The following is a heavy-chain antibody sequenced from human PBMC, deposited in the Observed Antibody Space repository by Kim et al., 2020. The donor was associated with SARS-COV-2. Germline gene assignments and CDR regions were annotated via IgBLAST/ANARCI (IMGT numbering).Heavy chain of an antibody. V-gene: IGHV3-7*01. D-gene: IGHD6-19*01. CDR2: IKQDGSEK. Sequence: GESLRLSCAASGFTFSSFGMTWVRQAPGEGLEWVANIKQDGSEKYYEDSVKGRFTISRDNAKNSLHLQMNSLIVEDTAEYYYVRGRGWGDLWGGGTLVTV. CDR1: GFTFSSFG. CDR3: VRGRGWGDL. J-gene: IGHJ5*02.